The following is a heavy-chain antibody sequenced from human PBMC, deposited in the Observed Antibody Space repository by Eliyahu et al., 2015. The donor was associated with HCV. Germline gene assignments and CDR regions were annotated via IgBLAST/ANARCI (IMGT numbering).Heavy chain of an antibody. CDR1: GYTFSTYA. D-gene: IGHD5-24*01. Sequence: QVQLVQSGAEVKKPGASVKISCKASGYTFSTYAMDWVRQAPGQRLEWMGWINVGNGGTKYSQKFQGRVTITRDTSASTVYMEVSSLKFEDTAVYYCARVRRDAYNLGDYWGQGTLVTVSS. J-gene: IGHJ4*02. V-gene: IGHV1-3*01. CDR3: ARVRRDAYNLGDY. CDR2: INVGNGGT.